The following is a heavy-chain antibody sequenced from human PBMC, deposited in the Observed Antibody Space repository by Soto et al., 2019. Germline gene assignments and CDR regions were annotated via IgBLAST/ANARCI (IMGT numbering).Heavy chain of an antibody. CDR3: AKTPYHDFWTGYSYYFDY. Sequence: EVQLLESGGGLVQPGGSLRLSCAASGFTFSSCAMSWVRLAPGKGPEWVSGISGSGGSTYQADSVKGRFTISRDNSKGTVFLQMNSLRAEDTAVYYCAKTPYHDFWTGYSYYFDYWGQGTLVTVSS. J-gene: IGHJ4*02. CDR1: GFTFSSCA. CDR2: ISGSGGST. V-gene: IGHV3-23*01. D-gene: IGHD3-3*01.